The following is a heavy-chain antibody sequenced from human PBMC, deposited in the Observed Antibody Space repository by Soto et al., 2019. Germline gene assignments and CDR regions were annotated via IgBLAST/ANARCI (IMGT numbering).Heavy chain of an antibody. CDR2: IIPIVGIA. V-gene: IGHV1-69*02. Sequence: QVQLVQSGAEVKKPGSSVKVSCKASGGTFRSYIISWVRQAPGQGLEWMGRIIPIVGIANYAQRFQGRVTITADKSTSTAYTEMSSQRSEDTAVYYCARGGVAGFDPWGQGTLVTVSS. D-gene: IGHD6-19*01. CDR1: GGTFRSYI. CDR3: ARGGVAGFDP. J-gene: IGHJ5*02.